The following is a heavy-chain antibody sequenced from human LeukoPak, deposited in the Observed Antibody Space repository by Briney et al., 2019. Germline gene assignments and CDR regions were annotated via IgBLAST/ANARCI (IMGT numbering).Heavy chain of an antibody. CDR3: AMYSSAWYAVY. CDR1: GFTFSNYA. D-gene: IGHD6-19*01. Sequence: GGSLRLSCAASGFTFSNYAMSWVRQAPGKGLDWVSAISGSGRTTYYADSVKGRFTISRDNSKNTLYLEMNTLRVEDTAVYYCAMYSSAWYAVYWGQGTLVTVSS. J-gene: IGHJ4*02. CDR2: ISGSGRTT. V-gene: IGHV3-23*01.